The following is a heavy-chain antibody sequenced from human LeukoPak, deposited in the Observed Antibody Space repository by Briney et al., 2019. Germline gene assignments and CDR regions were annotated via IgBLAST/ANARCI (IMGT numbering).Heavy chain of an antibody. CDR3: ARGVGFGELLSYFDY. D-gene: IGHD3-10*01. J-gene: IGHJ4*02. CDR1: GFTFSSYG. Sequence: GGSLTLSCAASGFTFSSYGMHWVGQATGKGLEWVTVIWYDGSNKYYADSVKGRFTISRENYKNTLYLQMNSLRAEDTAVYYCARGVGFGELLSYFDYWGQGTLVTVSS. V-gene: IGHV3-33*01. CDR2: IWYDGSNK.